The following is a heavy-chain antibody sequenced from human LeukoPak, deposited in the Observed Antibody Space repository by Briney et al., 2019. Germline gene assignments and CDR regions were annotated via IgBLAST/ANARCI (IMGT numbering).Heavy chain of an antibody. CDR1: GFTFNNYG. CDR2: IRYDGNNK. V-gene: IGHV3-30*02. J-gene: IGHJ4*02. CDR3: AKSKYLGGSYDY. Sequence: GGSLRLSCAASGFTFNNYGMHWVRQAPGKGLEWVAFIRYDGNNKYYADSVKGRFTISRDNAKNSLYLQMNSLRAEDMALYYCAKSKYLGGSYDYWGQGTLVTVSS. D-gene: IGHD3-10*01.